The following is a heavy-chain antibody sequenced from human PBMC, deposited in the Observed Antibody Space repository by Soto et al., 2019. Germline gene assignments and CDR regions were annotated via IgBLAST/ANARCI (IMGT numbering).Heavy chain of an antibody. Sequence: QVQLVESGGGVVQPGRSLRLSCAASGFTFSSNGMHWVRQAPGKGLEWVAVIWYDGSNKYYADSVKDRFTISRDNSNNLLYLQMNSLRAEDTAVYYCARWGYGKLFDYWGQGTLVTVS. J-gene: IGHJ4*02. CDR2: IWYDGSNK. V-gene: IGHV3-33*01. CDR3: ARWGYGKLFDY. D-gene: IGHD6-13*01. CDR1: GFTFSSNG.